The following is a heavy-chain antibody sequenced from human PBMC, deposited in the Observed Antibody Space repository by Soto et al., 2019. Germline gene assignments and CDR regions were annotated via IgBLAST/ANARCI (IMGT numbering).Heavy chain of an antibody. CDR3: AKDPNGDYVGAFDS. D-gene: IGHD4-17*01. CDR1: GFTFSNYA. Sequence: PGGSLRLSCAASGFTFSNYAVTWVRQAPGKGLEYVSSITGSGAGTFYADSVNGRFTVSRDNSKNMLYLQLNSLRGEDTAKYFCAKDPNGDYVGAFDSWGQGSLVTVSS. CDR2: ITGSGAGT. V-gene: IGHV3-23*01. J-gene: IGHJ4*02.